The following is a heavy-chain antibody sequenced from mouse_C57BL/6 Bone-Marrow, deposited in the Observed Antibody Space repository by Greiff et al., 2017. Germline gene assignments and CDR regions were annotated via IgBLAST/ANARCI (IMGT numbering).Heavy chain of an antibody. J-gene: IGHJ4*01. CDR1: GFTFTDYY. CDR2: IRNKANGYTT. CDR3: ARYIYCGNYGAMDY. V-gene: IGHV7-3*01. D-gene: IGHD2-1*01. Sequence: EVQGVESGGGLVQPGGSLSLSCAASGFTFTDYYMSWVRQPPGKALEWLGFIRNKANGYTTEYSASVKGRFTISTDNSQSILYLQMNALGAEDSATYYGARYIYCGNYGAMDYWGQGTSVTVSS.